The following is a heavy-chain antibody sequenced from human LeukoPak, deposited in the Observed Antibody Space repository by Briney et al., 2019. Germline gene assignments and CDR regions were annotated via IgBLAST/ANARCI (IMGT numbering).Heavy chain of an antibody. CDR3: ATTGRQYFHSSGPFDY. CDR1: GYSFTSYW. CDR2: IYPGDSES. D-gene: IGHD3-22*01. V-gene: IGHV5-51*01. J-gene: IGHJ4*02. Sequence: HGESLKISCKGSGYSFTSYWIGWVRQMPGKGLEWMGIIYPGDSESIYSPSFQGQVTVSADKSISTAYLQWSSLKASDTAMYYCATTGRQYFHSSGPFDYWGQGTLVTVSS.